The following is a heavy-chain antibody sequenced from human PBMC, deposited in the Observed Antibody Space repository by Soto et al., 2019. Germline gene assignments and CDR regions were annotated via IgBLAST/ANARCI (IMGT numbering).Heavy chain of an antibody. V-gene: IGHV3-7*01. CDR1: GFNFRDYW. CDR2: INQDGSQR. Sequence: EVQLVESGGGLVQPGGSLRLSCAGSGFNFRDYWMNWVRQAPGKGLEWVANINQDGSQRYYVDSVRGRFTISRDNAKNPLYLEMNSLSAEDTAVYYCAKYTSADDYWGQGTLVTVSS. J-gene: IGHJ4*02. D-gene: IGHD3-10*01. CDR3: AKYTSADDY.